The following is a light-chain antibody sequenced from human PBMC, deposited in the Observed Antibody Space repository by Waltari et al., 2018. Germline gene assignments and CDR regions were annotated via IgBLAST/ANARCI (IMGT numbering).Light chain of an antibody. CDR2: SDN. V-gene: IGLV1-40*01. CDR1: NSNIGAGYY. CDR3: QSYDNSFVI. Sequence: QSVLTQPPSVSGAPGQRVTISCTGSNSNIGAGYYVHWYQQLPGTAPKLLIYSDNSLPSVVPDRFSGSKSVTSASLAITGLQAEDEADYYCQSYDNSFVIFGGGTKLTVL. J-gene: IGLJ2*01.